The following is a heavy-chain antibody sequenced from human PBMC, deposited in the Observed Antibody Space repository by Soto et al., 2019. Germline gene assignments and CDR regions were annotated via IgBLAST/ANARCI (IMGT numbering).Heavy chain of an antibody. Sequence: EVQLLESGGGLAHPGGSLRLSCAASGFTFSDYVMSWVRQAPGKGLEWVSGISGSGDKPYYVDSVKGRFTVSRDNSKDTLSLQMDSLRPEDTAVYYCARDKHSASRYFDPMAVWGQGITVAVSS. CDR2: ISGSGDKP. V-gene: IGHV3-23*01. D-gene: IGHD6-13*01. CDR1: GFTFSDYV. CDR3: ARDKHSASRYFDPMAV. J-gene: IGHJ6*02.